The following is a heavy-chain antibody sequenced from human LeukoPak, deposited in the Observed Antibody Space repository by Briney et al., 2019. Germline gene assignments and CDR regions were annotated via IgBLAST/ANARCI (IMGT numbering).Heavy chain of an antibody. D-gene: IGHD6-19*01. CDR3: ARGRAVAGRSPLDLGY. V-gene: IGHV1-8*03. CDR1: GYTFTSYD. J-gene: IGHJ4*02. Sequence: ASVKVSCKASGYTFTSYDINWGRQATGQGLEWMGWMNPNSGNTGYAQKFQGRVTITTNTSISTAYMELSSLRSEDTAVYYCARGRAVAGRSPLDLGYWGQGTLVTVSS. CDR2: MNPNSGNT.